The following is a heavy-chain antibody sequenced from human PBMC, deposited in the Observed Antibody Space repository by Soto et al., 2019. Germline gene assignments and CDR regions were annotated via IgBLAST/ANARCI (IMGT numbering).Heavy chain of an antibody. CDR2: INSDGSST. CDR3: ARGHTYYYDSSGYLV. V-gene: IGHV3-74*01. CDR1: GFTFSSYW. Sequence: LRLSCAASGFTFSSYWMHWVRQAPGKGLVWVSRINSDGSSTSYADSVKGRFTISRGNAKNTLYLQMNSLRAEDTAVYYCARGHTYYYDSSGYLVWGQGTLVTVSS. J-gene: IGHJ4*02. D-gene: IGHD3-22*01.